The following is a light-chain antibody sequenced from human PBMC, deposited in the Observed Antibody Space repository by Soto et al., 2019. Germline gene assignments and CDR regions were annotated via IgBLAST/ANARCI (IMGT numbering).Light chain of an antibody. CDR3: MQSQQTPPT. J-gene: IGKJ1*01. CDR1: QSLLQSNGYNY. CDR2: FGS. Sequence: DIVMTQSPLSLPVTPGEPASISCSSSQSLLQSNGYNYLDWYLPKPGQSPQLLIFFGSYRASGVPDRFSGSGSGTDFTLKIRSVEAEDVGIYYCMQSQQTPPTFGQGTRVEIK. V-gene: IGKV2-28*01.